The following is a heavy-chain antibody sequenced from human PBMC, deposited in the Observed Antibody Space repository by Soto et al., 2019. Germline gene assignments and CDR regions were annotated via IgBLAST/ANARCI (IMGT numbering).Heavy chain of an antibody. J-gene: IGHJ6*02. D-gene: IGHD5-18*01. CDR3: ARCIQGDYYYGMDV. Sequence: QAQLVQSGAEVRKPGASVKVSCKASGYTFYRHSISWVRQAPGQGLEWMGRINADYGNTQYVQKFRGRVTMTTDTSTTTVYMELTNLRSDDTAVYYCARCIQGDYYYGMDVWGQGTTVTVSS. V-gene: IGHV1-18*01. CDR2: INADYGNT. CDR1: GYTFYRHS.